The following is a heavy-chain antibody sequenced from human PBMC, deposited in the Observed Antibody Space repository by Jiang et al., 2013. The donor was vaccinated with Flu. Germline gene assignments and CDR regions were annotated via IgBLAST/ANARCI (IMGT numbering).Heavy chain of an antibody. CDR3: ARETDRTIVAVTLGGVYLDY. D-gene: IGHD3-22*01. CDR1: GFTFSSYS. CDR2: ISSRSSYI. V-gene: IGHV3-21*01. Sequence: RLSCAASGFTFSSYSMNWVRQAPGKGLEWVSSISSRSSYIYYADSMKGRFTISRDNAKNSLYLQMNSLRAEDTAVYYCARETDRTIVAVTLGGVYLDYWGQGTLVTVSS. J-gene: IGHJ4*02.